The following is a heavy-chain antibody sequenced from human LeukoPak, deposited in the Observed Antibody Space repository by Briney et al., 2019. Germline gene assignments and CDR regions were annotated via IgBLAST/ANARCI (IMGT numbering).Heavy chain of an antibody. CDR1: GGSISNYY. D-gene: IGHD3-16*02. Sequence: SETLSLTCTVSGGSISNYYWSWIRQPPGKGLEWIGYIYYSGSTNYNPSLKSRVTISVDKSKNQFSLKLSSVTAADTAVYYCARVSMITFGGVIADYWGQGTLVTVSS. J-gene: IGHJ4*02. V-gene: IGHV4-59*12. CDR3: ARVSMITFGGVIADY. CDR2: IYYSGST.